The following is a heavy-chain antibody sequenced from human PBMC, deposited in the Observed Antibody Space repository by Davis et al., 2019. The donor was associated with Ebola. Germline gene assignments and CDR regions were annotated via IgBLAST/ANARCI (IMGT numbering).Heavy chain of an antibody. J-gene: IGHJ6*02. CDR1: GGSFSGYY. CDR3: ARPRSSGSYRYGMDV. V-gene: IGHV4-34*01. D-gene: IGHD1-26*01. CDR2: INHNGST. Sequence: MPSETLSLTCAVYGGSFSGYYWSWIRQPPGKGLEWIGEINHNGSTYYNPSLKSRVTISVDTSKTQFSLKLSSVTDAYTAVYYCARPRSSGSYRYGMDVWGQGTTVTVSS.